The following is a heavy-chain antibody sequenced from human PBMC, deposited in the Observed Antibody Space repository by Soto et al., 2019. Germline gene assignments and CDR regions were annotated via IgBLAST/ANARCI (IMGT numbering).Heavy chain of an antibody. Sequence: EVQLVESGGGLVQPGGSLRLSCAATGFTFSTYWMHWVRQGPGKGLVWVSRISTDGSSTTYADSVKGRFTISRDNAKNTLYLQMNSLRAEDTAVYYCARATVSNHPFDDWGQGSLVTVSS. V-gene: IGHV3-74*01. J-gene: IGHJ4*02. CDR3: ARATVSNHPFDD. CDR2: ISTDGSST. D-gene: IGHD4-4*01. CDR1: GFTFSTYW.